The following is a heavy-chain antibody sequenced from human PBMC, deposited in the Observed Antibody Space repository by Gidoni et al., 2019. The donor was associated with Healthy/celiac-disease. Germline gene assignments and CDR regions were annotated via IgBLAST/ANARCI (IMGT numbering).Heavy chain of an antibody. V-gene: IGHV3-23*01. Sequence: EVQLLESGGGLVQPGGSLRLSCAASGFTFSSYAMSWVRQAPGKGLEWVSAISGSGGSTYYADSVKGRFTISRDNSKNTLYLQMNSLRAEDTAVYYCAKDRPHYYDSSGTNNFDYWGQGTLVTVSS. CDR2: ISGSGGST. CDR1: GFTFSSYA. CDR3: AKDRPHYYDSSGTNNFDY. D-gene: IGHD3-22*01. J-gene: IGHJ4*02.